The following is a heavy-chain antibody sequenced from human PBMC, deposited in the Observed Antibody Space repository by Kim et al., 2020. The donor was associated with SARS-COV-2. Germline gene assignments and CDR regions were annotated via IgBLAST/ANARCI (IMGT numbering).Heavy chain of an antibody. D-gene: IGHD6-13*01. CDR2: IYPGDSDT. Sequence: GESLKISCKGSGYSFTSYWIGWVRQMPGKGLEWMGIIYPGDSDTRYSPSFQGQVTISADKSISTAYLQWSSLKASDTAMYYCARHGAAAQSLDYYYGMDVWGQGTTVTVSS. J-gene: IGHJ6*02. CDR1: GYSFTSYW. V-gene: IGHV5-51*01. CDR3: ARHGAAAQSLDYYYGMDV.